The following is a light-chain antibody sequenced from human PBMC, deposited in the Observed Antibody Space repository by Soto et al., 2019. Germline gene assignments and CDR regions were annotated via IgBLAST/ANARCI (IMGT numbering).Light chain of an antibody. J-gene: IGLJ1*01. CDR1: SSNIGAGYD. CDR3: QSYDSRLSAYYV. CDR2: GNT. Sequence: QSVLTQPPSVCGAPGQRVTISCTGSSSNIGAGYDVHWYQQLPGTAPKLLIYGNTNRPSGVPDRFSGSKSGTSASLAITGLQAEDEADYYCQSYDSRLSAYYVFGTGTKLTVL. V-gene: IGLV1-40*01.